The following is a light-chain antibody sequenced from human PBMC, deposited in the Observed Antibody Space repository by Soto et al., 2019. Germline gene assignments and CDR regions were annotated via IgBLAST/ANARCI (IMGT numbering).Light chain of an antibody. CDR1: QSVSSSY. V-gene: IGKV3-20*01. CDR3: QQYGSSPWP. J-gene: IGKJ1*01. CDR2: GAS. Sequence: EILLTQSPGSLSLSPGERATLSCSASQSVSSSYLAWYQQKPGQAPRLLIYGASSRATGIPDRFSGSGSGTVFPLPIIRLEPEDFAVYYCQQYGSSPWPVGQGTKVDIK.